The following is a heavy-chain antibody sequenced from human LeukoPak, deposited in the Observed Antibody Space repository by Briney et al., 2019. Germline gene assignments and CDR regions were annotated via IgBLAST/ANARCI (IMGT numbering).Heavy chain of an antibody. D-gene: IGHD3-22*01. CDR2: IFYSGST. CDR3: ARRRYYDSSGYWYYFDY. CDR1: GDSISGYY. J-gene: IGHJ4*02. Sequence: AETLSLTCTVPGDSISGYYWSWIRQPPGKGLEWIGQIFYSGSTNYNPSLKSRVTISVDTSKNQFSLKLSSVTAADTAVYYCARRRYYDSSGYWYYFDYWGQGTLVTVSS. V-gene: IGHV4-59*08.